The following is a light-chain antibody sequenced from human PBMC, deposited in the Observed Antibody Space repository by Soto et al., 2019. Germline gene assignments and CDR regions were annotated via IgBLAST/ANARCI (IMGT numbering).Light chain of an antibody. V-gene: IGKV3-15*01. Sequence: TVMPQSPVTLSLSPGERATLSCRARQSVGTNLAWYQQTPRQAPRLLISGASARATGIPAWFSGSGSGTEFTPTISRLQSEDVAHYYRLQCNNWPLTFGGGTKVDIK. CDR1: QSVGTN. CDR2: GAS. J-gene: IGKJ4*01. CDR3: LQCNNWPLT.